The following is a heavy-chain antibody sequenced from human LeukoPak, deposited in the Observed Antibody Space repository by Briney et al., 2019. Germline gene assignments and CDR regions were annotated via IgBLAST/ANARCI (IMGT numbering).Heavy chain of an antibody. J-gene: IGHJ5*02. D-gene: IGHD3-10*01. CDR2: INPNSGGT. V-gene: IGHV1-2*02. Sequence: ASVTVSCKASGYTFTGYYMHWVRQAPGQGLEWMGWINPNSGGTNYAQKFQGRVTMTRDTSISTAYMELSRLRSDDTAVYYCARDGQRVITMVRGVTRNWFDPWGQGTLVTVSS. CDR1: GYTFTGYY. CDR3: ARDGQRVITMVRGVTRNWFDP.